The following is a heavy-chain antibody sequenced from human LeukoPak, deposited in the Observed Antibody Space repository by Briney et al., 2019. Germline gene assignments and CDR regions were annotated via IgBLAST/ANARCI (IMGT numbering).Heavy chain of an antibody. Sequence: TGGSLRLSCAASGFTSSSYGMHWVRQAPGKGLEWVAFIRYDGSNKYYADSVKGRFTISRDNSRNTLYLQMNSLRAEDTAVYYCAKDTNRVYYFDYWGQGTLVTVSS. CDR2: IRYDGSNK. J-gene: IGHJ4*02. CDR1: GFTSSSYG. V-gene: IGHV3-30*02. D-gene: IGHD1-14*01. CDR3: AKDTNRVYYFDY.